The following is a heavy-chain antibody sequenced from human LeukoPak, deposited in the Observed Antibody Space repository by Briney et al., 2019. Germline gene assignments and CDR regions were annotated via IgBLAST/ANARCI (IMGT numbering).Heavy chain of an antibody. CDR1: GFTFSSYG. CDR3: AKDLIVATINHYYGMDV. Sequence: GGSLRLSCVASGFTFSSYGMHWVRQAPGKGLEWVAFIRYDGSNKYYADSVKGRFTISRDNSKNTLYLQMNSLRAEDTAVYYCAKDLIVATINHYYGMDVWGQGTTVTVSS. V-gene: IGHV3-30*02. J-gene: IGHJ6*02. CDR2: IRYDGSNK. D-gene: IGHD5-12*01.